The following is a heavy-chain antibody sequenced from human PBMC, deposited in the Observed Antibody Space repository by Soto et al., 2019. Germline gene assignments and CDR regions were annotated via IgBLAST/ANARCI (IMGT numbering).Heavy chain of an antibody. CDR3: VRDSGWPILNFDS. CDR1: GFDFRSYG. Sequence: QVQLVESGGGVVQPGKSLRLACAASGFDFRSYGIHWVRQAPGRGLEWVAATSYDGSETYYADSAKGRLTVSKEISKNTAFLQMNALRHEDTAVYFCVRDSGWPILNFDSWGQGTLVTVSS. V-gene: IGHV3-30*03. CDR2: TSYDGSET. J-gene: IGHJ4*02. D-gene: IGHD3-10*01.